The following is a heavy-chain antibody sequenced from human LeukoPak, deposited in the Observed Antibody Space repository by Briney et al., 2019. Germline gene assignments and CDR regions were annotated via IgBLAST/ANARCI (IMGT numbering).Heavy chain of an antibody. CDR1: GFTFSVYT. V-gene: IGHV3-30*04. CDR2: VSSDGANT. J-gene: IGHJ4*02. CDR3: ARFRITPTYDHEIFDY. D-gene: IGHD3-16*01. Sequence: GGSLRLSCVVSGFTFSVYTMHWVRQVPGQGLEWVAVVSSDGANTFYTDSVKGRFTISRDNAKNTLYLQMTSLRGEDTAVYYCARFRITPTYDHEIFDYWGQGTLVTVSS.